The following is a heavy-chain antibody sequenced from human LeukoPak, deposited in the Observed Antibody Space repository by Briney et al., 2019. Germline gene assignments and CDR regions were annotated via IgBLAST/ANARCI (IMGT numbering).Heavy chain of an antibody. CDR2: FDPEDGET. D-gene: IGHD3-10*01. CDR1: GYTLTELS. Sequence: ASVKVSCKVSGYTLTELSMHWVRQAPGKGLEWMGGFDPEDGETIYAQKFQGRVTMTRDTSISTAYMELSRLRSDDTAVYYCARDPTYYYGSGSYYNGRLFDYWGQGTLVTVSS. CDR3: ARDPTYYYGSGSYYNGRLFDY. V-gene: IGHV1-24*01. J-gene: IGHJ4*02.